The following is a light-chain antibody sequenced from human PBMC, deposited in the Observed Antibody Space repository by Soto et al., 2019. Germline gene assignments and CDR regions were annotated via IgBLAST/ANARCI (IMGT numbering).Light chain of an antibody. CDR2: EVS. CDR3: SSYTSSSTLE. Sequence: QSALTQPASVSGSPGQSITISCTGTSSDVGGYNYVSWYQQHPGKALKLMIYEVSNRPSGVSNRFSGSKSGNTASLTISGLQAEDEADYYCSSYTSSSTLEFGGGTKLTVL. V-gene: IGLV2-14*01. CDR1: SSDVGGYNY. J-gene: IGLJ2*01.